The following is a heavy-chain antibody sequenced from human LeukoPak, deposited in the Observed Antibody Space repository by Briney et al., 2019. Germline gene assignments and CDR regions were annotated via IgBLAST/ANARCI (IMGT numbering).Heavy chain of an antibody. CDR2: IYTSGST. J-gene: IGHJ6*03. CDR3: ARDRGAYRVYYMDV. Sequence: SETLSLTCTVSGGSISSYYWSWIRKPAGKGLEWIGRIYTSGSTNYNPSLKSRVTMSVDTSKNQFSLKLSSVTAADTAVYYCARDRGAYRVYYMDVWGKGTTVTVSS. D-gene: IGHD1-14*01. CDR1: GGSISSYY. V-gene: IGHV4-4*07.